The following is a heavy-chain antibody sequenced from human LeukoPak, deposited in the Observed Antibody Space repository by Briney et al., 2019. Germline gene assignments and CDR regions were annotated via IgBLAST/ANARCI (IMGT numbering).Heavy chain of an antibody. CDR1: GGSFSGYY. V-gene: IGHV4-34*01. CDR2: INHSGST. Sequence: SETLSLTCAVYGGSFSGYYWSWIRQPPGKGLEWIGEINHSGSTNYNPSLKSRVTMSADTSKNQFSLKLSSVTAADTAVYYCARDRYYYDSSGYYTLDYWGQGTLVTVSS. J-gene: IGHJ4*02. D-gene: IGHD3-22*01. CDR3: ARDRYYYDSSGYYTLDY.